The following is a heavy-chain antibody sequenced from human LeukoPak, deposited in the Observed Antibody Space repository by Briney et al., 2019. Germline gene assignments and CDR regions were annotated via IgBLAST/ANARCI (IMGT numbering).Heavy chain of an antibody. Sequence: GSLRLSCAASGLSVSGIYKSWVRQAPGKGLEWIGSIYHSGSTYYNPSLKSRVTISVDTSKNQFSLKLSSVTAADTAVYYRARDPRRGYYDSSGYYPINYWGQGTLLTVSS. CDR1: GLSVSGIY. CDR2: IYHSGST. J-gene: IGHJ4*02. D-gene: IGHD3-22*01. CDR3: ARDPRRGYYDSSGYYPINY. V-gene: IGHV4-38-2*02.